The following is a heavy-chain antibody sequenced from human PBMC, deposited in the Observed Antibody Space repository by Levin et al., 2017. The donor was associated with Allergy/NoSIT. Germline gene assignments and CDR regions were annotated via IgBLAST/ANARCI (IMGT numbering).Heavy chain of an antibody. CDR2: IYPADSDT. Sequence: PGGSLRLSCKTSGYTFHTYWIAWVRQMPGKGLEWMGIIYPADSDTRYSPSFEGQVTISADKSISTAYLQWSSLKAWDTAMYYCARQTGVRFPVHYWGQGTLVTVSS. CDR1: GYTFHTYW. D-gene: IGHD3-10*01. V-gene: IGHV5-51*01. CDR3: ARQTGVRFPVHY. J-gene: IGHJ4*02.